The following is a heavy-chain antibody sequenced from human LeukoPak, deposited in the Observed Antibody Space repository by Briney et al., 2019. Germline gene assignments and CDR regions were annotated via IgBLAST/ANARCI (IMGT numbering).Heavy chain of an antibody. CDR2: INPNSGGT. CDR1: GYTFTGYY. V-gene: IGHV1-2*02. CDR3: ARDYGDYVPFDY. Sequence: GASVKVSCKASGYTFTGYYLYWVRQAPGQGLEWMGWINPNSGGTNYAQKFQGRVTMTRDTSISTAYMELSRLRSDDTAVYYCARDYGDYVPFDYWGQGTLVTVSS. J-gene: IGHJ4*02. D-gene: IGHD4-17*01.